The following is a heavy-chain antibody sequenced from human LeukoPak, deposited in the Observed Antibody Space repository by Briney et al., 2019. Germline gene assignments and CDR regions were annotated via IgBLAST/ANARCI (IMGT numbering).Heavy chain of an antibody. J-gene: IGHJ3*02. V-gene: IGHV4-34*01. Sequence: SETLSLTCAVYGGSFSGYCWSWIRQPPGKGLEWIGEINRSGSTNYNPTLKSLVTTSVDTSKNQFSLKLSSVTAADTAVYYCARVFRIVVVVAARNDAFDIWGQGTMVTVSS. CDR2: INRSGST. CDR1: GGSFSGYC. CDR3: ARVFRIVVVVAARNDAFDI. D-gene: IGHD2-15*01.